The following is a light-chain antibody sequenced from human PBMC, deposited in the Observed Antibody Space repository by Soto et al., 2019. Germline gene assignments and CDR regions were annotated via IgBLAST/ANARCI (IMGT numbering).Light chain of an antibody. J-gene: IGKJ1*01. CDR2: GAS. Sequence: EIVLTQSPGTLSLSPGERATLSCRASQSVSSSYLARYQQKPGQAPRLLIYGASSRATGIPDRFSGSGSGTDFTLTISRLEPEDFAVYYCQQYETFGQGTKVDIK. CDR1: QSVSSSY. CDR3: QQYET. V-gene: IGKV3-20*01.